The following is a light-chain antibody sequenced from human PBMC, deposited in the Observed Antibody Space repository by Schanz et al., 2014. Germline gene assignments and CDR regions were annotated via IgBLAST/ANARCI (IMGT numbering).Light chain of an antibody. CDR1: QAIDNY. V-gene: IGKV1-39*01. CDR2: KAS. CDR3: QQSYSTPPWT. Sequence: IQMTQSPSSLSASLGDRVTITCRASQAIDNYLAWFQQKPGKAPKLLIYKASSLQSGVPSRFSGSGSGSDFTLTISSLQPEDFATYYCQQSYSTPPWTFGQGTKVEIK. J-gene: IGKJ1*01.